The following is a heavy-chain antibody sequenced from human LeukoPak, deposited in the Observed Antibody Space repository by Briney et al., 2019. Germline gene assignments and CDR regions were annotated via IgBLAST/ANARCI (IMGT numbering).Heavy chain of an antibody. Sequence: SGPTLVKPTQTLTLTCTFSGFSLSTSGVGVGLIRQPPGKALEWLALIYWDDDKRYSPSLKSRLTITKNTSKNQVVLTMTNMDPVDTATYYCAHVSGYDSFDYWGQGTLVTVSS. CDR2: IYWDDDK. CDR3: AHVSGYDSFDY. V-gene: IGHV2-5*02. D-gene: IGHD5-12*01. CDR1: GFSLSTSGVG. J-gene: IGHJ4*02.